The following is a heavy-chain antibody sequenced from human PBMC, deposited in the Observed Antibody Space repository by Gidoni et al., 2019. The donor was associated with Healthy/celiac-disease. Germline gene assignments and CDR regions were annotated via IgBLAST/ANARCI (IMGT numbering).Heavy chain of an antibody. CDR3: AREGSLGYCSSTSCLGWFDP. Sequence: QVQLVESGGGVVQPGRSLRLSCAASGFTFSSYGMPWVRQAPGKGLEWVAVIWYDGSNKYYADSVKGRFTISRDNSKNTLYLQMNSLRAEDTAVYYCAREGSLGYCSSTSCLGWFDPWGQGTLVTVSS. CDR1: GFTFSSYG. CDR2: IWYDGSNK. J-gene: IGHJ5*02. D-gene: IGHD2-2*01. V-gene: IGHV3-33*01.